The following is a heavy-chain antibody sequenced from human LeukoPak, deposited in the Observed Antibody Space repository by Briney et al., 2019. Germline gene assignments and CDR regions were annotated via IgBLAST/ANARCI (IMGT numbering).Heavy chain of an antibody. CDR3: ARDCDAHNNFHDKRAFDV. V-gene: IGHV1-2*02. CDR1: GYTFTDYY. J-gene: IGHJ3*01. D-gene: IGHD4-11*01. Sequence: ASVKVSCKASGYTFTDYYIHWLRQAPGQGLEWMGWINTDGGGTKSAQKFQGRVTMTRDTSISTSYMELTRVTSDDTAVYYCARDCDAHNNFHDKRAFDVWGRGTVVTVSS. CDR2: INTDGGGT.